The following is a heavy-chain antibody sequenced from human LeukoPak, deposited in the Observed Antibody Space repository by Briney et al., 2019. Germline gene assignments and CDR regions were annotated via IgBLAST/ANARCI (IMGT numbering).Heavy chain of an antibody. J-gene: IGHJ4*02. CDR1: GGSISNYY. Sequence: SETLSLTCVVSGGSISNYYWSRIRQPPGKRLEWIGYIHYSGNTYYNPSLKSRVTISVDTSKNQFSLKLTSVTAADTAMYYCAREGTSDNYLGIDYWGQGTLLTASS. D-gene: IGHD2/OR15-2a*01. V-gene: IGHV4-59*13. CDR3: AREGTSDNYLGIDY. CDR2: IHYSGNT.